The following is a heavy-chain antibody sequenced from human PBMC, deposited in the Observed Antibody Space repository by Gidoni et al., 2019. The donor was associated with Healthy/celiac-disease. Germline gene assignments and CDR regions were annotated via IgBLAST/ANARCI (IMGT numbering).Heavy chain of an antibody. Sequence: EVQLLESGGGLVQPGGSLRLSCAASGFTFSSYAMSWVRQAPGKGLEWVSAISGSGGSKYYADSVKGRFTISRDNSKNTLYLQMNSLRAEDTAVYYCAKGLVWFGELSDYWGQGTLVTVSS. CDR1: GFTFSSYA. D-gene: IGHD3-10*01. V-gene: IGHV3-23*01. CDR2: ISGSGGSK. J-gene: IGHJ4*02. CDR3: AKGLVWFGELSDY.